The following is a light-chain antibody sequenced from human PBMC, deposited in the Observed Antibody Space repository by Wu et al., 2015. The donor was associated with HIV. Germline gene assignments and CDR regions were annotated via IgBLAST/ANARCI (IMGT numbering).Light chain of an antibody. CDR1: QTVIHGW. CDR2: ETS. V-gene: IGKV3-20*01. CDR3: QQYGASPIT. J-gene: IGKJ5*01. Sequence: EIVLEQSPGTLALSVGDRAALSCRASQTVIHGWIAWYQQKPAQAPRLLIYETSKRATGTPARFAGSGSGTNFTLTIDRLDPEDFALFFVQQYGASPITFGPGTRLEI.